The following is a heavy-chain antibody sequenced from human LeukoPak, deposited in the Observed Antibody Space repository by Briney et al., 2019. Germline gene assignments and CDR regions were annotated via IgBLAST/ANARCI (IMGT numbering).Heavy chain of an antibody. CDR2: ITSSGSTI. CDR1: GFTFCSYE. CDR3: ARDDPPDAFDI. V-gene: IGHV3-48*03. J-gene: IGHJ3*02. Sequence: GGSLRLSCTASGFTFCSYEMNWVRQAPGKGLEWVSYITSSGSTIYYADSVKGRFTISRDNAKNSLYLQMNSLRAEDTAIYYRARDDPPDAFDIWGQGTMVTVSS.